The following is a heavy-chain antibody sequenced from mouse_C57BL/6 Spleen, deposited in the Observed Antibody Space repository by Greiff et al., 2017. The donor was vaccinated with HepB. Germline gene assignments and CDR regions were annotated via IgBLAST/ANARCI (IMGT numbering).Heavy chain of an antibody. J-gene: IGHJ2*01. CDR1: GYTFTSYW. V-gene: IGHV1-53*01. D-gene: IGHD2-2*01. CDR2: INPSNGGT. Sequence: QVQLQQPGTELVKPGASVKLSCKASGYTFTSYWMHWVKQRPGQGLEWIGNINPSNGGTKYNEKFKSKATLTVDKYSSKAYMQLSSLTSEDFAVYYCAISVVTLYFDYWGQGTTLTVSS. CDR3: AISVVTLYFDY.